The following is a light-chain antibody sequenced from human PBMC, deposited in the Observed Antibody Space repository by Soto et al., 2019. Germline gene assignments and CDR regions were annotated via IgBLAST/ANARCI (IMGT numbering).Light chain of an antibody. J-gene: IGKJ4*01. V-gene: IGKV3-15*01. CDR1: HTVSSS. Sequence: MTQSPSSLSASVGDRVTITCRASHTVSSSLAWYQQKPGQAPRLLIYGASTGATDIPARFSGSGSGTDFSLTISSLQSEDFAVYYCLQYHNWPLTFGGGTKVDIK. CDR3: LQYHNWPLT. CDR2: GAS.